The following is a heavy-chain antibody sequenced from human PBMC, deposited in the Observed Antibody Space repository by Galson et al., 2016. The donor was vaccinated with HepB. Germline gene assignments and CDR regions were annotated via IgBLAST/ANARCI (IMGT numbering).Heavy chain of an antibody. CDR2: ISGDGVT. CDR3: ARRRGNTNFDY. CDR1: EFTVSDNY. Sequence: SLRLSCAASEFTVSDNYMSWVRQAPGKGLEWVSLISGDGVTYYADSVKGRFTISRDHSDNSLYLQMNSLRAEDTAVHYRARRRGNTNFDYWGQGTLVTVSS. D-gene: IGHD3-10*01. J-gene: IGHJ4*02. V-gene: IGHV3-53*01.